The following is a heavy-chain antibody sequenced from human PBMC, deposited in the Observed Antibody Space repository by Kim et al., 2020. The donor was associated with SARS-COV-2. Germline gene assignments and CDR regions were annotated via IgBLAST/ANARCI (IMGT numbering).Heavy chain of an antibody. CDR1: GYSISSGYY. Sequence: SETLSLTCTVSGYSISSGYYWGWIRQPPGKGLEWIGIIYHSGSTYYNPSLKSRVTISVDTSKNQFSLKLSSVTAADTAVYYCARVIVVVPARLFDYWAQG. CDR2: IYHSGST. D-gene: IGHD2-2*01. V-gene: IGHV4-38-2*02. CDR3: ARVIVVVPARLFDY. J-gene: IGHJ4*02.